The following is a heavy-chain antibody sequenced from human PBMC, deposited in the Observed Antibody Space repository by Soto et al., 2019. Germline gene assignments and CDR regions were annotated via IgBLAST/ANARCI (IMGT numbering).Heavy chain of an antibody. V-gene: IGHV1-69*13. CDR1: GGTFSSYR. D-gene: IGHD6-13*01. CDR2: IVPIYRTA. Sequence: ASVKVSCKASGGTFSSYRFNWVRQARGQGLEWLGGIVPIYRTADYAQKFQGKVTITADESTRTVYMELSSLKSQDTALYYCARDSGAKLSSSWGQGTLVTVSS. CDR3: ARDSGAKLSSS. J-gene: IGHJ4*02.